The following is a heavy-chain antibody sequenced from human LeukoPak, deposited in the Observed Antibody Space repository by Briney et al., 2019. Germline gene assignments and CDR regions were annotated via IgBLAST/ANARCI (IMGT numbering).Heavy chain of an antibody. V-gene: IGHV4-34*01. CDR2: INHSGST. CDR1: GGSFSGYY. Sequence: PSETLSLTCAVYGGSFSGYYWSWIRQPPGKGLEWIGEINHSGSTYYNPSLKSRVTISVDTSKNQFSLKLSSVTAADTAVYYCARGQVLDTDPHQHDIWGQGTMVTVSS. J-gene: IGHJ3*02. D-gene: IGHD5-18*01. CDR3: ARGQVLDTDPHQHDI.